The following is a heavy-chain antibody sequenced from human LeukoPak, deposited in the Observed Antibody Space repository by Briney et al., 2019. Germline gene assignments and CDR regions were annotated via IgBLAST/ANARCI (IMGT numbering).Heavy chain of an antibody. J-gene: IGHJ4*02. V-gene: IGHV4-39*01. CDR2: IYYSGST. Sequence: PSETLSLTCTVSGGSISNSSYYWGWIRQPPGKGLEWIGAIYYSGSTYFDPSLKSRVTMSVDTSKDQFSLKLTSVTATDTAVYFCARQYYDILTGYPYYFDYWGQGTLVTVSS. CDR3: ARQYYDILTGYPYYFDY. CDR1: GGSISNSSYY. D-gene: IGHD3-9*01.